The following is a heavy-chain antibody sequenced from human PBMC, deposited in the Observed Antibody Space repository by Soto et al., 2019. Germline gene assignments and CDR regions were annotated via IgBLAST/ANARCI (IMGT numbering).Heavy chain of an antibody. CDR2: IKQDGSEK. CDR1: GFTFGSYW. CDR3: ATSRTFDH. D-gene: IGHD6-13*01. Sequence: GSLRLSCAASGFTFGSYWISWVRQAPGKGLEWVANIKQDGSEKYYVDSVKGRFTISRDNAKKSLYLQMNSLRAEDTAVYYCATSRTFDHWGQGTLVTVSS. V-gene: IGHV3-7*01. J-gene: IGHJ4*02.